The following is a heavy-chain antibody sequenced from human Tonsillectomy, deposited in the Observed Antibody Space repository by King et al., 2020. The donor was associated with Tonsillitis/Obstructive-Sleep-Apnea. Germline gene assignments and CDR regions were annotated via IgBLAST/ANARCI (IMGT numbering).Heavy chain of an antibody. CDR1: GFTFSIYA. J-gene: IGHJ2*01. V-gene: IGHV3-23*04. CDR3: AKTRDWYFDV. Sequence: VQLVESGGGLEQPGGSLRLSCAASGFTFSIYAMGWVRQAPGKGLEWVSVISGSAVSTYYADSVKGRFSISRDNSKNTVYLQMNSLRAEDTAVYYCAKTRDWYFDVWGRGTLVTVSS. CDR2: ISGSAVST.